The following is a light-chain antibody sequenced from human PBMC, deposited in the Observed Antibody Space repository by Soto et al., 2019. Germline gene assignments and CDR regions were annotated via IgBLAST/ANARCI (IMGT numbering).Light chain of an antibody. Sequence: EIVLTQSPATLSLSPGERATLSCRASQSVSTYLAWYQQKPGQAPRLLIFDASKRATGIPARFSGSGSGTDFPLTIPSLEPEDFGVYYCQQRSNWPPTWTFGQGTKVDIK. CDR2: DAS. CDR1: QSVSTY. CDR3: QQRSNWPPTWT. J-gene: IGKJ1*01. V-gene: IGKV3-11*01.